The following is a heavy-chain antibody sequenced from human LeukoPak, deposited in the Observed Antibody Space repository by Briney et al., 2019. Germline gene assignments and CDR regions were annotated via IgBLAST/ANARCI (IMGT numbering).Heavy chain of an antibody. CDR3: ASSGYSYGLHYYYMDV. Sequence: ASVKVSCKASGYTFTSYYMHWVRQAPGQGLEWMGIINPSGGSTSYAQKFQGRVTMTRDTSTSTVYMELSSLRSEDTAVYYCASSGYSYGLHYYYMDVWGKGTTVTVSS. CDR1: GYTFTSYY. J-gene: IGHJ6*03. D-gene: IGHD5-18*01. CDR2: INPSGGST. V-gene: IGHV1-46*01.